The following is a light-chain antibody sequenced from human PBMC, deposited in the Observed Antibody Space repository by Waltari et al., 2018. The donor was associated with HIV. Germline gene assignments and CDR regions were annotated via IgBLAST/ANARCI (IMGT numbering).Light chain of an antibody. J-gene: IGLJ3*02. CDR2: DNI. CDR3: QSYDNSLSAWV. Sequence: QSVLTQPPSVSGAPGQRVTISCTGSSSNLGLGYDVQWYQQLPGTAPKLLVYDNINGPSGVPDRFAGAKSGISASLAITGRQAEDEANYYCQSYDNSLSAWVFGGGTKVTVL. CDR1: SSNLGLGYD. V-gene: IGLV1-40*01.